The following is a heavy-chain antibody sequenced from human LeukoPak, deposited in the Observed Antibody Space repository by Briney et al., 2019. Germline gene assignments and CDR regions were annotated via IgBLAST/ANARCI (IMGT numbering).Heavy chain of an antibody. CDR1: DGSINSFY. D-gene: IGHD1-20*01. CDR2: INHTGST. CDR3: ARDTYNWKVDTFDP. V-gene: IGHV4-34*01. J-gene: IGHJ5*02. Sequence: SETLTLTCTVSDGSINSFYWSWIRQPPGRGLEWIGEINHTGSTRYNPSLKSRVTISVDTSKNHFSLKLNSVTAADTAVYYCARDTYNWKVDTFDPWGQGTLVTVSS.